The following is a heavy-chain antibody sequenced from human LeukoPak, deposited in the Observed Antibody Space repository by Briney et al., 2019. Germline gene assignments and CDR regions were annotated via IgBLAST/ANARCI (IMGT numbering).Heavy chain of an antibody. J-gene: IGHJ3*02. CDR1: GGSISSYY. CDR2: IYYSGST. Sequence: SETLSLTCTVSGGSISSYYWSWIRQPPGKGLEWIGYIYYSGSTNYNPSLKSRVTILVDTSKNQFSLKLSSVTAADTAVYYCARDLGIAAAPERVFDIWGQGTMVTVSS. V-gene: IGHV4-59*01. D-gene: IGHD6-13*01. CDR3: ARDLGIAAAPERVFDI.